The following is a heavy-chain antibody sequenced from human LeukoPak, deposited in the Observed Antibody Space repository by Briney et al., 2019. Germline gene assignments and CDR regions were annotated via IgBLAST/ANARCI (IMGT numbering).Heavy chain of an antibody. D-gene: IGHD2-15*01. V-gene: IGHV3-11*01. J-gene: IGHJ6*02. CDR1: GFTFSDYY. CDR3: ARDPSDKGYCSGGSCRRHSPYYYYGMDV. CDR2: ISSSGSTI. Sequence: GGSLRLSCAASGFTFSDYYMSWIRQAPGKGLEWVSYISSSGSTIYYADSVKGRFTISRDNAKNSLYLQMNSLRAEDTAVYYCARDPSDKGYCSGGSCRRHSPYYYYGMDVWGQGTTVTVSS.